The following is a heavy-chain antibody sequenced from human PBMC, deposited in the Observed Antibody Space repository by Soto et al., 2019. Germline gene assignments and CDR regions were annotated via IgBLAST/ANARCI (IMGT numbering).Heavy chain of an antibody. J-gene: IGHJ4*02. D-gene: IGHD2-2*02. CDR1: GFTFSTYG. CDR2: ISYDGNNK. V-gene: IGHV3-30*18. Sequence: QTGGSLRLSCAASGFTFSTYGMHWVRQAPGKGLEWVAVISYDGNNKYYADSVKGRFTISRDNSNNTLYLQMNSLRAEDSAVYYCAKDSPPYCGSTTCYMYYFDYWGQGTLVTVSS. CDR3: AKDSPPYCGSTTCYMYYFDY.